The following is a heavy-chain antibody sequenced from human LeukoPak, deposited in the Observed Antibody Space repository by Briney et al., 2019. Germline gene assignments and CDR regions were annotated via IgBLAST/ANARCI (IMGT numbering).Heavy chain of an antibody. CDR3: ARVFPNYGMDV. CDR2: IWYDGSNK. V-gene: IGHV3-33*01. Sequence: GGSLRLSCAASGFAFTSYGFHRVRQAPGKGLEWVAIIWYDGSNKYYADSVKGRFTISRDNSKNSVYLEMNSLRVEDTALYYCARVFPNYGMDVWGQGTTVTVSS. CDR1: GFAFTSYG. J-gene: IGHJ6*02. D-gene: IGHD3-10*02.